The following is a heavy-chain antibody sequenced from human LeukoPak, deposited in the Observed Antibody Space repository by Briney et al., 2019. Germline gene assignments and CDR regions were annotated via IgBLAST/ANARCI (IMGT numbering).Heavy chain of an antibody. V-gene: IGHV1-8*01. Sequence: GASVKVSCKASGYTFTSYDINWVRQATGQGLEWMGWMNPNSGNTGYAQKFQGRVTMTRNTSISTAYMELSSLRSEDTAVYYCARAAQYCDFWSGVDAFDIWGQGTMVTVSS. CDR3: ARAAQYCDFWSGVDAFDI. CDR2: MNPNSGNT. D-gene: IGHD3-3*01. CDR1: GYTFTSYD. J-gene: IGHJ3*02.